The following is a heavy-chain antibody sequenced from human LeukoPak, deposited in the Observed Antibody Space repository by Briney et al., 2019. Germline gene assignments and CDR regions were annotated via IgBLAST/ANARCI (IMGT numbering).Heavy chain of an antibody. Sequence: GGSLRLSCAASGYSFSNYWMHWVRQTPGKGLVWVSRINTDGSTSYADSVKGRFTISRDNAKNTLYLQMNSLRAEDTAVYYCARDLMVGSPFDSWGQGTLVTVSS. CDR2: INTDGST. V-gene: IGHV3-74*01. D-gene: IGHD2-8*01. J-gene: IGHJ4*02. CDR3: ARDLMVGSPFDS. CDR1: GYSFSNYW.